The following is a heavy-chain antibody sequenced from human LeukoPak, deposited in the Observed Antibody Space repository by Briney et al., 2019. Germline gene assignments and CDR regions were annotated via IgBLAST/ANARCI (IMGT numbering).Heavy chain of an antibody. Sequence: GGSLRLSRAASGFTFSSYWMHWVRQAPGKGLVWVSRINSDGSSTSYADSVKGRFTISRDNAKNTLYLQMNSLRAEDTAVYYCARASGTTVTTYIFDYWGQGILVTVSS. CDR3: ARASGTTVTTYIFDY. J-gene: IGHJ4*02. CDR2: INSDGSST. V-gene: IGHV3-74*01. CDR1: GFTFSSYW. D-gene: IGHD4-17*01.